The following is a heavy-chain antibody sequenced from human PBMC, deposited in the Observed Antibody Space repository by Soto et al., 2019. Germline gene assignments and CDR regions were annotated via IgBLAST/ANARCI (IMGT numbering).Heavy chain of an antibody. D-gene: IGHD6-6*01. CDR3: AKDLTRQLAYWLDP. J-gene: IGHJ5*02. V-gene: IGHV1-2*02. CDR1: GFSFSGYY. Sequence: SVKVSCKASGFSFSGYYIHWLRQAPGQGLEWMGWINAHSGGTEYAQKFQGRVTLTRDTSIATAYLTLTSLTSDDTALYYCAKDLTRQLAYWLDPWGQGTQVTVSS. CDR2: INAHSGGT.